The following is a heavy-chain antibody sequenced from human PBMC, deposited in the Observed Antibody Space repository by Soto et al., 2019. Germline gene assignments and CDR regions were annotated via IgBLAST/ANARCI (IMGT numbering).Heavy chain of an antibody. CDR2: ISGSGGST. Sequence: EVQLLESGGGLVQPGGSLRLSCAASGFTFSSYAMSWVRQAPGKGLEWVSAISGSGGSTYYADSVKGRFTISRDNSKNTLYLQMNSLRAEDTAVYYCARGVEQLTHYYYYYGMDVWGQGTTVTVSS. CDR1: GFTFSSYA. CDR3: ARGVEQLTHYYYYYGMDV. V-gene: IGHV3-23*01. D-gene: IGHD6-13*01. J-gene: IGHJ6*02.